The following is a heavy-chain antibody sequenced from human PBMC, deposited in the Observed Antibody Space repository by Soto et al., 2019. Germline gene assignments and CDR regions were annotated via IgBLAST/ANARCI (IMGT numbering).Heavy chain of an antibody. J-gene: IGHJ4*02. V-gene: IGHV3-30*18. CDR3: AKDLYSGSSHPDY. Sequence: LRLSCAASGFTFSSYGMHWVRQAPGKGLEWVAVISYDGSNKYYADSVKGRFTISRDNSKNTLYLQVNSLRAEDTAVYYCAKDLYSGSSHPDYWGQGTLVTVSS. D-gene: IGHD1-26*01. CDR2: ISYDGSNK. CDR1: GFTFSSYG.